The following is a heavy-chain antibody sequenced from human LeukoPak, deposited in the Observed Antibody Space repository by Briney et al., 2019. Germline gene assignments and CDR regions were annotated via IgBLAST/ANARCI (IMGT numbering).Heavy chain of an antibody. CDR3: AKEGAAAGMGWFDP. J-gene: IGHJ5*02. Sequence: GGSLRLSCATSGFTFSDYALSWVRQAPGKGLEWVSAIINSGGLTFHADSVKGRFTISRDNSRNMLYLQMNSLRVEDTAVYYCAKEGAAAGMGWFDPWGQGTLVTVSS. CDR2: IINSGGLT. CDR1: GFTFSDYA. V-gene: IGHV3-23*01. D-gene: IGHD6-13*01.